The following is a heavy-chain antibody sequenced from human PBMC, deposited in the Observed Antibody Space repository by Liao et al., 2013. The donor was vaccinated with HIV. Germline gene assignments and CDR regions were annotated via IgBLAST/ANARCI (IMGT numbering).Heavy chain of an antibody. CDR1: GGSISSHY. Sequence: QVQLQESGPGLVKPSETLSLTCTVSGGSISSHYWSWIRQPAGKGLEWIGRVYISANTNYNPSLKSRVSMSVDTSKNQISLKLNSVTAADTALYFCARDWDRAGIIVGTFDYWGLGVMVTVSS. V-gene: IGHV4-4*07. D-gene: IGHD2-21*01. CDR3: ARDWDRAGIIVGTFDY. CDR2: VYISANT. J-gene: IGHJ4*02.